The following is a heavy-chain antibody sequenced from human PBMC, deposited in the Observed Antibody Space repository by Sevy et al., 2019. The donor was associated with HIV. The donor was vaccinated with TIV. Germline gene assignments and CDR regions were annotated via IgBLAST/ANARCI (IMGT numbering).Heavy chain of an antibody. D-gene: IGHD1-26*01. V-gene: IGHV3-49*04. CDR2: IRGKPYGGTT. Sequence: GGSLRLSCTASGFTFGGYTMSWVRQAPGKGLEWIAFIRGKPYGGTTEYAASVKGRFTISRDDSKSIAYLQMNSLNTEDTNAYYCTRVEGAADWGMDVWGQGTTVTVSS. J-gene: IGHJ6*02. CDR3: TRVEGAADWGMDV. CDR1: GFTFGGYT.